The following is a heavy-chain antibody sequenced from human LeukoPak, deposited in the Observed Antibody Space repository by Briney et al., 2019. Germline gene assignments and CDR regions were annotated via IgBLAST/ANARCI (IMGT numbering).Heavy chain of an antibody. CDR3: ARVEQSAAAALDY. CDR1: GGSFSGYY. Sequence: PSETLSLTCAVYGGSFSGYYWSWIRQPPGKGLEWIGEINHSGSTNYNPSLKSRVTISVDTSKSQFSLKLSSVTAADTAVYYCARVEQSAAAALDYWGQGTLVTVSS. J-gene: IGHJ4*02. CDR2: INHSGST. V-gene: IGHV4-34*01. D-gene: IGHD6-13*01.